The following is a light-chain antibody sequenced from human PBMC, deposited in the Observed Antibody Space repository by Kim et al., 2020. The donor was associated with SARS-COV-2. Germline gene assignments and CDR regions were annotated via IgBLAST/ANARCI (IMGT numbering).Light chain of an antibody. Sequence: SPGERATLSCRASQSGSSNLAWYQQRPGQAPRLLIYGASTRATGIPARFSGSGAGTEFTLTISSLQSEDFAVYYCQQYNNWPPITFGQGTRLEIK. CDR1: QSGSSN. V-gene: IGKV3-15*01. CDR2: GAS. CDR3: QQYNNWPPIT. J-gene: IGKJ5*01.